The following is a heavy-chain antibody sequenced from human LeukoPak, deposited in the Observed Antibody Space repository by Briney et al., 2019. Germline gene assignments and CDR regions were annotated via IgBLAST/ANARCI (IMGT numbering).Heavy chain of an antibody. CDR2: IYPGDSDT. CDR1: GYSFTSYW. D-gene: IGHD6-6*01. J-gene: IGHJ5*02. V-gene: IGHV5-51*01. CDR3: ARRIAARPDWFDP. Sequence: GESLKISCKSSGYSFTSYWIGWVRQMPGKGLEWMGIIYPGDSDTRYSPSFQGQVTISADKSISTAYLQWSSLKASDTAMYYCARRIAARPDWFDPWGQGTLVTVSS.